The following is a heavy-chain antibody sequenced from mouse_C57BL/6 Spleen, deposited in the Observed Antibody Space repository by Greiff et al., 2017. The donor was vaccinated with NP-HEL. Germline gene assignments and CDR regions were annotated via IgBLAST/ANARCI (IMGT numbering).Heavy chain of an antibody. J-gene: IGHJ2*01. CDR2: INPGSGGT. D-gene: IGHD1-1*01. V-gene: IGHV1-54*01. CDR1: GYAFTNYL. CDR3: SRLDYYGAYYFDY. Sequence: QVQLQQSGAELVRPGTSVKVSCKASGYAFTNYLIEWVKQRPGQGLEWIGVINPGSGGTNYNEKFKGKATLTADKSSSTAYMQLSRLTSEDSAVYFCSRLDYYGAYYFDYWGQGTTLTVSS.